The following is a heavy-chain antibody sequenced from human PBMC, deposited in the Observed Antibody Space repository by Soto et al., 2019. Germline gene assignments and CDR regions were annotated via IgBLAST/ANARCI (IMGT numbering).Heavy chain of an antibody. CDR2: IKSKTDGGTT. V-gene: IGHV3-15*01. Sequence: EVQLVESGGGLVKPGGSLRLSCAASGFTFSNAWMSWVRQAPGKGLEWVGRIKSKTDGGTTDYAAPVKGRFTISRDDSKNTLYLQMNSLKTEDTAVYYCTPQPSPPYYYYYSGMDVWGQGTTVTVSS. CDR3: TPQPSPPYYYYYSGMDV. CDR1: GFTFSNAW. J-gene: IGHJ6*02.